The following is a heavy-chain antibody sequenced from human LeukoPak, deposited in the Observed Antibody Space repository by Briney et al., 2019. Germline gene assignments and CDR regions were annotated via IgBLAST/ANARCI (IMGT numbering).Heavy chain of an antibody. Sequence: PSETLSLTCTVSGGSITDYYWAWIRQPPGKGLEWIGFIYYSGSTNYNPSLKTRATLSVDTSKNQFSLKLNSVTAADTAVYYCARRGFGVAMEYWGQGTLVAVSS. CDR2: IYYSGST. CDR3: ARRGFGVAMEY. J-gene: IGHJ4*02. CDR1: GGSITDYY. V-gene: IGHV4-59*08. D-gene: IGHD3-10*01.